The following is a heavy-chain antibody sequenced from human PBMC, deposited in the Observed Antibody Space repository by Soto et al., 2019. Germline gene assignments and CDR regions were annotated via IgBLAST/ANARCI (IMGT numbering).Heavy chain of an antibody. J-gene: IGHJ4*02. CDR3: ASLLIAGGFDY. CDR2: MWYDGSNK. Sequence: PGGSLRLSCAASGFTFSSYGMHWVRQAPGKGLEWVAVMWYDGSNKCYADSVKGRFTISRDNSKNTLYLQMNSLRAEDTAVYYCASLLIAGGFDYWGQGTLVTVSS. V-gene: IGHV3-33*01. CDR1: GFTFSSYG. D-gene: IGHD6-13*01.